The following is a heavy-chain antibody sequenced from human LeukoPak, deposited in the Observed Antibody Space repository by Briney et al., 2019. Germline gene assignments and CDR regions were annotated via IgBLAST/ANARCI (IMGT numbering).Heavy chain of an antibody. J-gene: IGHJ4*02. Sequence: GGSLRLSCAASGFTFSSYAMSWVRQAPGKGLGWVSAISGSGGSTYYADSVKGRFTISRDNSKNTLYLQMNSLRAEDTAVYYCAKLPVRGVILNYWGQGTLVTVSS. D-gene: IGHD3-10*01. CDR1: GFTFSSYA. V-gene: IGHV3-23*01. CDR3: AKLPVRGVILNY. CDR2: ISGSGGST.